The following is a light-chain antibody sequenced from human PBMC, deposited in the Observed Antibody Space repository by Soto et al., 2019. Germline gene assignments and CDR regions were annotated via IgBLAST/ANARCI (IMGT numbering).Light chain of an antibody. J-gene: IGKJ5*01. CDR3: QQYDDLPTT. V-gene: IGKV1-33*01. CDR1: QYIDKF. Sequence: DIQMTQSPSSLSASVGDRVTITCQASQYIDKFLNWYQQKSGKAPKXLISDASNLETGVPSRFSGGGSGTDFTFTITSLQPEDVAIYYCQQYDDLPTTFGQGTRLEIK. CDR2: DAS.